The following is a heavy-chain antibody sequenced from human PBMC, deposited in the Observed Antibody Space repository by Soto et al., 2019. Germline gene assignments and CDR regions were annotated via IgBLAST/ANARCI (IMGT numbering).Heavy chain of an antibody. CDR1: GFSLSTFGMG. Sequence: SGPTLVNPTQTLTLTYTFSGFSLSTFGMGVGWIRQPPGKPLEWLALIYWNDDKRYSPSLNSRLTIANDTSKTLVVLTMTNVAPVDAATYYCVHSPDSSPSDYWGQGTLVTVSS. CDR2: IYWNDDK. CDR3: VHSPDSSPSDY. D-gene: IGHD5-18*01. J-gene: IGHJ4*02. V-gene: IGHV2-5*01.